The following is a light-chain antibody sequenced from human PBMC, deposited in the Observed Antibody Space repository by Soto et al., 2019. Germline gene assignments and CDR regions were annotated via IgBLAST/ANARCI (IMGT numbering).Light chain of an antibody. Sequence: DIHLTQSPSTLSASVGDRVTITCRASQTISHWLAWYQQKPGKAPKLLIFDASNLENGVPSRFSGSGSGTEFTLTITGLQTDDFATYYCQQYNTYWTLGQGTKVEI. CDR3: QQYNTYWT. J-gene: IGKJ1*01. V-gene: IGKV1-5*01. CDR2: DAS. CDR1: QTISHW.